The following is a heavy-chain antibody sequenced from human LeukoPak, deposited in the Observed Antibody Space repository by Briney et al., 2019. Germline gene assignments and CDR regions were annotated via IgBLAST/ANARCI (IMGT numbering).Heavy chain of an antibody. D-gene: IGHD3-22*01. CDR3: ARGRSLNYYDSSGYFLYYFDY. V-gene: IGHV1-2*04. J-gene: IGHJ4*02. CDR2: INPNSGGT. CDR1: GYTFTGYY. Sequence: ASVKVSCNASGYTFTGYYMHWVRQAPGQGLEWMGWINPNSGGTSYAQKFHGWVTMTRDTSINTAYMELSRLRSDDTAVYYCARGRSLNYYDSSGYFLYYFDYWGQGTLVTVSS.